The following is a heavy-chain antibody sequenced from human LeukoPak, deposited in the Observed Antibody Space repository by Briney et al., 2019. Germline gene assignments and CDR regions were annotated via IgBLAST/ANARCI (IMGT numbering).Heavy chain of an antibody. CDR2: ISYDGSNK. Sequence: PGRSLRLSCAASGFTFSSYGMHWVHQAPGKGLEWVAVISYDGSNKYYADSVKGRFTISRDNSKNTLYLQMNSLRAEDTAVYYCAKGGIFDWFLIDYWGQGTLVTVSS. CDR1: GFTFSSYG. CDR3: AKGGIFDWFLIDY. J-gene: IGHJ4*02. D-gene: IGHD3-9*01. V-gene: IGHV3-30*18.